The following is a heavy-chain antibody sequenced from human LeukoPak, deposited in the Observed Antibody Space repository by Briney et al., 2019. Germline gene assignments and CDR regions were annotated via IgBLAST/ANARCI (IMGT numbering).Heavy chain of an antibody. CDR1: GFTFSSYA. V-gene: IGHV3-30-3*01. D-gene: IGHD1-26*01. CDR3: ARVRDSGRWGAFDI. J-gene: IGHJ3*02. Sequence: GALRLSCAASGFTFSSYAIHWVRQAPGKGLEWVTLISYDGSNKYYADSAKGRFTISRDNSKNTLYLQMNSLRPEDTAVYYCARVRDSGRWGAFDIWGQGTMVTVSS. CDR2: ISYDGSNK.